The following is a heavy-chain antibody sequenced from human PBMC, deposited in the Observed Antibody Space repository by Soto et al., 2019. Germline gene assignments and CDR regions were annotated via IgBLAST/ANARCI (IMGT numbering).Heavy chain of an antibody. CDR1: GGSISSSSYY. J-gene: IGHJ6*02. Sequence: SETLSLTCTVSGGSISSSSYYWGWIRQPPGKGLEWIGYIYYSGSTNYNPSLKSRVTISVDTSKNQFSLKLSSVTAADTAVYYCARYCSSTSCYAYYYYGMDVWGQGTTVTVSS. V-gene: IGHV4-61*05. CDR2: IYYSGST. D-gene: IGHD2-2*01. CDR3: ARYCSSTSCYAYYYYGMDV.